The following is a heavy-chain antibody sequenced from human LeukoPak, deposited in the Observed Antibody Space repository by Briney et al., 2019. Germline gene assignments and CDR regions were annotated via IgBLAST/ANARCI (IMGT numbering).Heavy chain of an antibody. CDR2: ISWNSGII. CDR1: GFTFDDA. Sequence: GRSLRPSCAASGFTFDDAMHWVRQAPEKGLEWVSSISWNSGIIAYADSVKGRFTISRDNAKNSLYLQMNSLAEDMALYYCAKDYNRVGETGYFDYWGQGTLVTVSS. V-gene: IGHV3-9*03. J-gene: IGHJ4*02. D-gene: IGHD1-26*01. CDR3: AKDYNRVGETGYFDY.